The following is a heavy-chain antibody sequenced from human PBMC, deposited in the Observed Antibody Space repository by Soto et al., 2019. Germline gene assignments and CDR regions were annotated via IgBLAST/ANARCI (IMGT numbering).Heavy chain of an antibody. D-gene: IGHD6-19*01. CDR2: INHSGSA. V-gene: IGHV4-34*01. Sequence: SETLSLTCAVYGESFSGYIWTWIRQTPGKGLQWIGQINHSGSASYNPSLKSRVTISVHTSNSHFSLELSSVTAADTAVYYCARGLITGSHYSGGWYYFDSWGQGTQVT. CDR3: ARGLITGSHYSGGWYYFDS. J-gene: IGHJ4*02. CDR1: GESFSGYI.